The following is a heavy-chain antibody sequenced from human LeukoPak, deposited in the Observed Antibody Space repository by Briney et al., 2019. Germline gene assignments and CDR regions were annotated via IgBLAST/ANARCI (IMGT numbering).Heavy chain of an antibody. CDR2: INSDGSRT. J-gene: IGHJ4*02. V-gene: IGHV3-74*01. CDR1: GLTFSNYW. CDR3: AKDSAKKYDDY. D-gene: IGHD2/OR15-2a*01. Sequence: PGGSLRLSCAASGLTFSNYWMHWVRQAPGKGLVWVSRINSDGSRTFYADSVKGRFTISRDNAKNTMFLQMNSLRAEDTAVYYCAKDSAKKYDDYWGQGTLVTVSS.